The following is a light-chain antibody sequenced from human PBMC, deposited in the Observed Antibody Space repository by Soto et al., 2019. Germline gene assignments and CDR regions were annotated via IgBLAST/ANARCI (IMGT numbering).Light chain of an antibody. CDR3: QKFNSSPLT. CDR1: QDISVY. CDR2: SAS. Sequence: DIQMTQSPSSLSASVGDRVTITCRASQDISVYLAWYQQKPGKVPKLLIYSASTLQSGVPSRFSGSGSGTDFTLIISSLQPEDVATYYWQKFNSSPLTFGQGTRLEIK. J-gene: IGKJ5*01. V-gene: IGKV1-27*01.